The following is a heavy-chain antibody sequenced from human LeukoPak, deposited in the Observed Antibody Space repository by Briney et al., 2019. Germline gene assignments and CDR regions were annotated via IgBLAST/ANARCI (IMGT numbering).Heavy chain of an antibody. J-gene: IGHJ4*02. D-gene: IGHD3-22*01. V-gene: IGHV3-7*01. Sequence: GGSLRLSCAASGFTFSSYWMSWVRQAPGKGLEWVANIKQDGSEKYYVDSVKGRFTTSRDNAKNSLYLQMNSLRAEDTAVYYCARENYYDSSGYENYWGQGTLVTVSS. CDR1: GFTFSSYW. CDR3: ARENYYDSSGYENY. CDR2: IKQDGSEK.